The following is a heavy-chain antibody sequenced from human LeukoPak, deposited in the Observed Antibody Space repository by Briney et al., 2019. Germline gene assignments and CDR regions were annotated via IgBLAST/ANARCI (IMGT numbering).Heavy chain of an antibody. D-gene: IGHD6-13*01. CDR3: ARTASSSGYSSSWLYYFDY. Sequence: SETLSLTCTVSGGSISSYYWNWIRQPPGKGLEWIGYIYYSGSTNHNPSPKSRVTISVDTSKNQFSLKLSSVTAADTAVYYCARTASSSGYSSSWLYYFDYWGQGTLVTVSS. V-gene: IGHV4-59*01. CDR1: GGSISSYY. J-gene: IGHJ4*02. CDR2: IYYSGST.